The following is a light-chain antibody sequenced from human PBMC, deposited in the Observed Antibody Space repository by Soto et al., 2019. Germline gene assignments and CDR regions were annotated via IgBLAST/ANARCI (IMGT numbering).Light chain of an antibody. CDR1: QSVSSNY. CDR3: QQYGGAPWT. Sequence: EIVLTQSPGTLSLSPGERATLSCRASQSVSSNYLAWFQQRPGQPPRLLISGASSRATGIPDRFSGSGSGTDFTRTISILEPEDFDVYHWQQYGGAPWTCGRGTKVEIK. J-gene: IGKJ1*01. V-gene: IGKV3-20*01. CDR2: GAS.